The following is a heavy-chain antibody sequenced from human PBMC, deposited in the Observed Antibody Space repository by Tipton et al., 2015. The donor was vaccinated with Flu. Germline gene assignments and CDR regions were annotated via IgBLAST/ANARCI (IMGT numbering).Heavy chain of an antibody. CDR1: GSSFTSYG. Sequence: GSLRLSCAASGSSFTSYGMHWVRQAPGKGLEWVAYIRYDGSNKYYADSVMAQFTISRDNSKNTMFLQMNSLRPEDTAVYYCAKAYTDGRYGMDVWGQGTTVTVSS. D-gene: IGHD3-16*01. CDR3: AKAYTDGRYGMDV. J-gene: IGHJ6*02. V-gene: IGHV3-30*02. CDR2: IRYDGSNK.